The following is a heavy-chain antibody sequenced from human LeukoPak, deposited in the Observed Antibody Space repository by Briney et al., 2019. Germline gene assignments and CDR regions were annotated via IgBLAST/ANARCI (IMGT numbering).Heavy chain of an antibody. CDR2: IYHSGST. D-gene: IGHD3-3*01. V-gene: IGHV4-30-2*01. Sequence: SETLSLTCTVSGGSISSGGYYWSWIRQPPGKGLEWIGYIYHSGSTYYNPSLKSRVTISVDRSKNQFSLKLSSVTAADTAVYYCARTQYDFWSGYPWGDPFDYWGQGTLVTVSS. CDR3: ARTQYDFWSGYPWGDPFDY. CDR1: GGSISSGGYY. J-gene: IGHJ4*02.